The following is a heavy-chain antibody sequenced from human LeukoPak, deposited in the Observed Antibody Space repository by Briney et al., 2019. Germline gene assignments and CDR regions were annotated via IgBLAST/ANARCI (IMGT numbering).Heavy chain of an antibody. CDR2: IYYSGST. V-gene: IGHV4-59*08. J-gene: IGHJ5*02. D-gene: IGHD3-22*01. CDR3: ARRMYYYDSSGYGGYWLDP. CDR1: GVSISSYY. Sequence: SETLSLTCTVSGVSISSYYWSWIRQPPGKGLEWDGYIYYSGSTNYNPSLKSRVIISVDTSKNQFSLKLSSVTAADTAVYYCARRMYYYDSSGYGGYWLDPWGQGTLVTVSS.